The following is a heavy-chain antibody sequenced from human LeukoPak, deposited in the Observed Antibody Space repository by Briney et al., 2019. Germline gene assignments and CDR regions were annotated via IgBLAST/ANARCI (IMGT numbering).Heavy chain of an antibody. Sequence: GGSLRLSCAASGFTFSSYSMNWVRQAPGKGLEWVSSISSSSSYIYYADSVKGRFTISRDNAKNSLYLQMNSLRAEDTAVYYCARGGGRGDYNEIYYFDYWGQGTLVTVSS. CDR1: GFTFSSYS. V-gene: IGHV3-21*01. CDR3: ARGGGRGDYNEIYYFDY. CDR2: ISSSSSYI. D-gene: IGHD3-22*01. J-gene: IGHJ4*02.